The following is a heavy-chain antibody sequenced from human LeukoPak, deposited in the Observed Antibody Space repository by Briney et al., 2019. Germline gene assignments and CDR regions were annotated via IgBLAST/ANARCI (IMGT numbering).Heavy chain of an antibody. CDR1: GLTFNNYA. V-gene: IGHV3-23*01. D-gene: IGHD3-3*01. CDR3: AKDFHLYYDFWSGARFDY. Sequence: GGSLRLSCAVSGLTFNNYAMSWVRQAPGKGLEWVSAISKSGDHTYYAASAKGRFTIYRDNSKNTLYLQMNSLRAEDTAVYYCAKDFHLYYDFWSGARFDYWGQGTLVTVSS. CDR2: ISKSGDHT. J-gene: IGHJ4*02.